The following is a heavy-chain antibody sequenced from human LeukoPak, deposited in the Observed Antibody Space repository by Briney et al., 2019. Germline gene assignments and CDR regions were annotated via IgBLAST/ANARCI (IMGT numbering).Heavy chain of an antibody. J-gene: IGHJ6*02. CDR1: GGSFSGYY. Sequence: SETLSLTCAVYGGSFSGYYWSWIRQPPGKGLEWIGEINHSGGTNYNPSLKSRVTISVDTSKNQFSLKLSSVTAADTAVYYCARGSYGSGSYPYYGMDVWGQGTTVTVSS. D-gene: IGHD3-10*01. V-gene: IGHV4-34*01. CDR3: ARGSYGSGSYPYYGMDV. CDR2: INHSGGT.